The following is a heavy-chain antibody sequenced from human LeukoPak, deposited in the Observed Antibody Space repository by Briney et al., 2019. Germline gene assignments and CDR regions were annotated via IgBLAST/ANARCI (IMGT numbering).Heavy chain of an antibody. CDR1: AYTFTDSY. CDR2: INLKSGDT. D-gene: IGHD2-21*02. V-gene: IGHV1-2*02. J-gene: IGHJ4*02. CDR3: AREGRHCGGDCYSFDS. Sequence: GASVEVSCKASAYTFTDSYMHWVRQAPGQGLEYLAWINLKSGDTKYAQKFQGRVSMTRDTSIYTAYMDLRSLTSDDTAVYYCAREGRHCGGDCYSFDSWGQGTLVTVSS.